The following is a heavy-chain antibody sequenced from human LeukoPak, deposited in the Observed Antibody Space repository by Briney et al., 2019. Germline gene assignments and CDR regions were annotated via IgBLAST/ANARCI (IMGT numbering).Heavy chain of an antibody. CDR1: GGSISSSSYY. CDR2: IYHSGSI. CDR3: ARRSSGWGFDY. V-gene: IGHV4-39*01. Sequence: SETLSLTCTVSGGSISSSSYYWGWIRQPPGKGLEWIGSIYHSGSIYYNPSLRSRVFISVDTSKNQFSLKLNSVTTADTAVYYCARRSSGWGFDYWGQGTLVTVSS. D-gene: IGHD6-19*01. J-gene: IGHJ4*02.